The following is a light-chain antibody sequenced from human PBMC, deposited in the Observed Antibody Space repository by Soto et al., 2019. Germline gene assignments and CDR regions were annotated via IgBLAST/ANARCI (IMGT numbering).Light chain of an antibody. CDR3: QQYDSYPLT. J-gene: IGKJ4*01. Sequence: DIQMTQCPSTLSASVGDRFAITSVASQSISSWLAWYQQKPGKAPKFLIYDVSTLESGVPSRFSGSGSGTEFTLTISSLQPEDFATYYCQQYDSYPLTFGGGTKVDIK. CDR2: DVS. CDR1: QSISSW. V-gene: IGKV1-5*01.